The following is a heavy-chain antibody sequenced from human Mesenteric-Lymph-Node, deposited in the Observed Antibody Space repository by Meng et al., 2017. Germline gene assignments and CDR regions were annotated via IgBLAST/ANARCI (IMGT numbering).Heavy chain of an antibody. V-gene: IGHV1-2*02. Sequence: ASVKVSCKASGYTFTSYDINWVRQATGQGLEWMGWMNPNSGGTNYAQKFQGRVTMTRDTSISTAYMELSRLRSDDTAVYYCARVVAIDAFDIWGQGTMVTVSS. CDR3: ARVVAIDAFDI. CDR2: MNPNSGGT. D-gene: IGHD5-12*01. CDR1: GYTFTSYD. J-gene: IGHJ3*02.